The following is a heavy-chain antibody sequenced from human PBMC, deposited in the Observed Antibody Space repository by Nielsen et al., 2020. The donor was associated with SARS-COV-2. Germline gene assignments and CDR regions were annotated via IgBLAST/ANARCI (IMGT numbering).Heavy chain of an antibody. CDR3: ARHPDTAMDDYYYYGMDV. J-gene: IGHJ6*02. Sequence: WVRQAPGQGLEWMGIINPSGGSTSYAQKFQGRVTMTRDTSTSTAYMELSSLRSEDTAVYYCARHPDTAMDDYYYYGMDVWGQGTTVTVSS. V-gene: IGHV1-46*01. CDR2: INPSGGST. D-gene: IGHD5-18*01.